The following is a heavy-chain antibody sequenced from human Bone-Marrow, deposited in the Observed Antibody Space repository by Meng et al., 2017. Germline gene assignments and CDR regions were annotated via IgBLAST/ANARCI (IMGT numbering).Heavy chain of an antibody. CDR1: GFTFSSYE. Sequence: GESLKISCAASGFTFSSYEMNWVHQAPGKGLEWVSYISSSGSTIYYADSVKGRFTISRDNAKNSLYLQMNSLRAEDTAVYYCARESIRRLYYGMDVWGQGTTVTVSS. CDR3: ARESIRRLYYGMDV. V-gene: IGHV3-48*03. CDR2: ISSSGSTI. J-gene: IGHJ6*02. D-gene: IGHD6-25*01.